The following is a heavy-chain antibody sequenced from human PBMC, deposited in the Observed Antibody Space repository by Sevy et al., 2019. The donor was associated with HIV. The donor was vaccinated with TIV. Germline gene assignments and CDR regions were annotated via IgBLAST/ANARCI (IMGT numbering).Heavy chain of an antibody. CDR1: GGSISSGDYY. D-gene: IGHD3-10*01. Sequence: TLSLTCTVSGGSISSGDYYWSWIRQPPGKGLEWIGYIYYSGSTYYNPSLKSRVTISVDTSKNQFSLKLSSVTAADTAVYYCAREVYYGSGSYYFYFDYWGQGTLVTVSS. J-gene: IGHJ4*02. V-gene: IGHV4-30-4*01. CDR2: IYYSGST. CDR3: AREVYYGSGSYYFYFDY.